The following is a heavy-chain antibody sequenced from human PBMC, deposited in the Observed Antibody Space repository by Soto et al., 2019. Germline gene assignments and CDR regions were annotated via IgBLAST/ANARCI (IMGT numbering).Heavy chain of an antibody. V-gene: IGHV3-23*01. CDR2: ISGSGGST. CDR1: GFTFSSYA. J-gene: IGHJ4*02. D-gene: IGHD6-19*01. Sequence: GGSLRLSCAASGFTFSSYAISWVRQAPGKGLEWVSAISGSGGSTYYADSVKGRFTISRDNSKNTLYLQMNSLRAEDTAVYYCAKDSTSSGWYYFDYWGQGTLVTVSS. CDR3: AKDSTSSGWYYFDY.